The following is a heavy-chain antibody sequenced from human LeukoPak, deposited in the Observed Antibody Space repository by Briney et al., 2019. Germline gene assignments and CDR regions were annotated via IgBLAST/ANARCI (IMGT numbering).Heavy chain of an antibody. Sequence: KASETLSLTCTVSGGSISSGGYYWSWIRQHPGKGLEWIGYIYYSGSTYYNPSLKSRVTISVDTSKNQFSLKLSSVTAADTAVYYCAREYGDYVDYWGQGTLVTVSS. V-gene: IGHV4-31*03. CDR2: IYYSGST. J-gene: IGHJ4*02. CDR1: GGSISSGGYY. D-gene: IGHD4-17*01. CDR3: AREYGDYVDY.